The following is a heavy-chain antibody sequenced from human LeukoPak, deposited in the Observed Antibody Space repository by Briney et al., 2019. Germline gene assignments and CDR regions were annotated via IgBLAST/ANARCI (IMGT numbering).Heavy chain of an antibody. CDR2: IYSGGST. Sequence: GGSLRLSCAASGLTVSSNYMSWVRQAPGKGLEWVSTIYSGGSTYYADSAKGRFTISRDNSKNTLYHQMNSLRAEDAAVYYCASSIVIEPTAGLWDYWGQGTLVTVSS. CDR1: GLTVSSNY. J-gene: IGHJ4*02. V-gene: IGHV3-66*01. CDR3: ASSIVIEPTAGLWDY. D-gene: IGHD2-2*01.